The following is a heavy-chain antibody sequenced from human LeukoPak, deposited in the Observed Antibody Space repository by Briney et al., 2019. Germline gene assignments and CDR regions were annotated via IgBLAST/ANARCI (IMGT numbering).Heavy chain of an antibody. CDR3: ARDSPLDY. J-gene: IGHJ4*02. D-gene: IGHD1-14*01. CDR1: GFPFSNFG. CDR2: IWSNGRNK. V-gene: IGHV3-33*01. Sequence: GGALRLSCAASGFPFSNFGMHWVRQAPGKGLEWVTPIWSNGRNKFYSDSLKGRFTVSRDNAKNMLYLQMDSLSAEDTAVYYCARDSPLDYWGQGTLVTVSS.